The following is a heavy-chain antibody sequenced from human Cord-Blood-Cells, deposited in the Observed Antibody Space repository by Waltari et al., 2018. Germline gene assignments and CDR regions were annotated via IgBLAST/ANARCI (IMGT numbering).Heavy chain of an antibody. D-gene: IGHD6-13*01. CDR3: ARVVSIAATPNWFDP. CDR2: NIPIFVTA. CDR1: GGTFSSYA. J-gene: IGHJ5*02. Sequence: QVQLVQSGAEVKKPGSSVKVSCKASGGTFSSYAISWVRQAPGQGLEWMGANIPIFVTANYAQMFQDRVTITADESTSTAYMELSSLRSEDTAVYYCARVVSIAATPNWFDPWGQGTLVTVSS. V-gene: IGHV1-69*01.